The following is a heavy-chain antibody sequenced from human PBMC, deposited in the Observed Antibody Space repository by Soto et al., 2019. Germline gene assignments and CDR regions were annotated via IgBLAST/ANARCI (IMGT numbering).Heavy chain of an antibody. J-gene: IGHJ4*02. V-gene: IGHV4-30-4*01. Sequence: QVHLQESGPGLVKPSQTLSLTCTVFGGSISSDEDYWSWIRQPQGKGLEWIGSVPYSGATYSNPSHRRRIALLVDTSRNQLSLRLNSVTTADTAVYFCARARSGAYITDWCQGTLVTVPS. CDR1: GGSISSDEDY. CDR3: ARARSGAYITD. CDR2: VPYSGAT. D-gene: IGHD4-17*01.